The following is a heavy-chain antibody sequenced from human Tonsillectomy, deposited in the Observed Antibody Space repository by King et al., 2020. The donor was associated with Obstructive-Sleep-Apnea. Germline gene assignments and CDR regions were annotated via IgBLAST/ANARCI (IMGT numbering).Heavy chain of an antibody. CDR1: GFTFSSYW. CDR3: ARERGSHSFDI. D-gene: IGHD1-26*01. CDR2: IKQDGSEN. V-gene: IGHV3-7*01. Sequence: VQLVESGGGLVQPGGSLRLSCAASGFTFSSYWITWVRQAPGKGLEWVANIKQDGSENCYVDSVKGRFTISRDNAKKSLYLQMNSLTAEDTAVYYCARERGSHSFDIWGQGTMVTVSS. J-gene: IGHJ3*02.